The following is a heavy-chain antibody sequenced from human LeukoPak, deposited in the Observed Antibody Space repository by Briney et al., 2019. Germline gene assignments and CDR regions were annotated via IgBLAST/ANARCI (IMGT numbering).Heavy chain of an antibody. V-gene: IGHV4-38-2*01. Sequence: SETLSLTCAVSGYSITSGYYWGWIRQPPGKGLEWIGSLYHSGSTYYNPSVRSRVTISVDTSKNHFSLKLSSVTAADTAVYYCARINVDYGDYAVAYWGQGTLVTVSS. CDR3: ARINVDYGDYAVAY. J-gene: IGHJ4*02. CDR2: LYHSGST. D-gene: IGHD4-17*01. CDR1: GYSITSGYY.